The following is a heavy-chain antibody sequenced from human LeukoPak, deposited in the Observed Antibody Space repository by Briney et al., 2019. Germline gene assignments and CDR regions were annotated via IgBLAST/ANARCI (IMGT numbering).Heavy chain of an antibody. Sequence: GGSLGLSCAASGFTFDDYAMHWVRQAPGKGLEWVSGINWSSGSIGYADSVKGRFIISRDNAKSSLYLQMNSLRAEDTALYYCAKDRYGDYYYFDYWGQGTLVTVSS. V-gene: IGHV3-9*01. CDR3: AKDRYGDYYYFDY. CDR1: GFTFDDYA. J-gene: IGHJ4*02. D-gene: IGHD4-17*01. CDR2: INWSSGSI.